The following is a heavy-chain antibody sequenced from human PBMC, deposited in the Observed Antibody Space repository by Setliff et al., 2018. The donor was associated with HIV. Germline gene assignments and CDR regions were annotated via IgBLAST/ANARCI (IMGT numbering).Heavy chain of an antibody. CDR2: IYRSGST. D-gene: IGHD1-26*01. V-gene: IGHV4-38-2*02. CDR1: GYSISSGYY. CDR3: ARAVYGGTYSWFDS. Sequence: KPSETLSLTCTVSGYSISSGYYWGWIRQPPGKGLEWIGSIYRSGSTYYNPSLKSRVTISVDTSKNQFSLKLTSVTAADTGLYFCARAVYGGTYSWFDSWGQGSLVTVSS. J-gene: IGHJ5*01.